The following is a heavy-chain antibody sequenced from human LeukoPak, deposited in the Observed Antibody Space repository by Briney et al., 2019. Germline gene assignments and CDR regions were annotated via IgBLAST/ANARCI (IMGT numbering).Heavy chain of an antibody. CDR3: AKDRSLGSSWLGD. Sequence: GRSLRLSCAASGFTFSSYGMHWVRQAPAKGLEWVAVISYDGSNKYYADSVKGRFTISRDNSKNTLYLQLNSLRAEDTAVYYCAKDRSLGSSWLGDWGQGTLVTVSS. CDR1: GFTFSSYG. J-gene: IGHJ4*02. D-gene: IGHD6-13*01. CDR2: ISYDGSNK. V-gene: IGHV3-30*18.